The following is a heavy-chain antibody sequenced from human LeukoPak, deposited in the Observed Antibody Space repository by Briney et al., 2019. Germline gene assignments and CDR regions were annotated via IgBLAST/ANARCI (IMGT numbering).Heavy chain of an antibody. CDR1: GFTFSSYS. V-gene: IGHV3-21*01. CDR3: ARDLWQRGIDY. J-gene: IGHJ4*02. CDR2: ISSSSSYI. Sequence: GGSLRLSCAASGFTFSSYSMNWVRQGPGKRLEWVSSISSSSSYIYYADSVKGRFTISRDNAKNSLYLQMNSLRAEDTAVYYCARDLWQRGIDYWGQGTLVTVSS. D-gene: IGHD6-25*01.